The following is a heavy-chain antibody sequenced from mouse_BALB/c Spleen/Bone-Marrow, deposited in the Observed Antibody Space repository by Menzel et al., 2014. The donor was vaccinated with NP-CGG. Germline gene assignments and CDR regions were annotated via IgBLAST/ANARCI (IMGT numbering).Heavy chain of an antibody. CDR3: TRRGGWYFDV. J-gene: IGHJ1*01. V-gene: IGHV6-6*02. CDR2: IRLKSNNYAT. Sequence: EVKLQESGGGLVQPGGSMKLSCVASGFTFXNYWMNWVRQSPEKGLEWVAEIRLKSNNYATHYAESVKGRFTISRDDSKSSVYLQMNNLRAEDTGIYYCTRRGGWYFDVWGEGTTVTVSS. CDR1: GFTFXNYW.